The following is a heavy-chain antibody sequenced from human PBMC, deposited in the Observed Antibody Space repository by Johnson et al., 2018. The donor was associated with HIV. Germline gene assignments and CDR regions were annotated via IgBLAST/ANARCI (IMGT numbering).Heavy chain of an antibody. CDR1: GFNFSSYG. D-gene: IGHD2-15*01. CDR3: TTDKCSGGSCYDDDVFDI. V-gene: IGHV3-33*01. J-gene: IGHJ3*02. Sequence: VQPGRSLRLSCAASGFNFSSYGMHWVRQAPGKGLEWVAVIWYDGSNTYDADSVRGRFTISRDNSKNTLYLQMNSLKTEDTAVYYCTTDKCSGGSCYDDDVFDIWGQGTMVTVSS. CDR2: IWYDGSNT.